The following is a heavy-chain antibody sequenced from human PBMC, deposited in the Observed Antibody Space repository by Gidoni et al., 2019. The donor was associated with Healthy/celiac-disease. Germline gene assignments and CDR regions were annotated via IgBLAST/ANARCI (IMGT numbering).Heavy chain of an antibody. Sequence: QVHLLESGGGVVQPGKSLSLSCAVSGVNFRDYAMHWFRQAQGKGLEWVAVVSQDAYEKKYADSVRARFTISRDNSKNTLYLQMNRLRLEDTASYYCASTWYHETLTGLLDYWGQGALVTVSS. J-gene: IGHJ4*02. V-gene: IGHV3-30*03. D-gene: IGHD3-9*01. CDR1: GVNFRDYA. CDR2: VSQDAYEK. CDR3: ASTWYHETLTGLLDY.